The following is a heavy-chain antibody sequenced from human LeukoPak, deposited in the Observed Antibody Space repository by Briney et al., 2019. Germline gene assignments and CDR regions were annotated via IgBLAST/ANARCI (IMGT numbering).Heavy chain of an antibody. CDR2: IWYDGSNK. Sequence: GRSLRLSCAASGFTFSSYGMHWVRQAPGKGLEWVAVIWYDGSNKYYADSVKGRFTISRDNSKNTLYLQMNSLRAEDTAVYYCARAMGYSYADYWGQGTLVTVSP. D-gene: IGHD5-18*01. J-gene: IGHJ4*02. CDR1: GFTFSSYG. V-gene: IGHV3-33*01. CDR3: ARAMGYSYADY.